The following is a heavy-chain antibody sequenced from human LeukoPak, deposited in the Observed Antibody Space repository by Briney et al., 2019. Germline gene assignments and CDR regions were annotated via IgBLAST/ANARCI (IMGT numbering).Heavy chain of an antibody. Sequence: ASVRVSCKASGYTFTGYYMHWVRQAPGQGLEWMGWINPNSGGTNYAQKFQGRVTMNRDTSISTAYMELSRLRSDDTAVYYCARDGYEQWLSNWFDPWGQGTLVTVSS. CDR3: ARDGYEQWLSNWFDP. CDR1: GYTFTGYY. V-gene: IGHV1-2*02. CDR2: INPNSGGT. J-gene: IGHJ5*02. D-gene: IGHD6-19*01.